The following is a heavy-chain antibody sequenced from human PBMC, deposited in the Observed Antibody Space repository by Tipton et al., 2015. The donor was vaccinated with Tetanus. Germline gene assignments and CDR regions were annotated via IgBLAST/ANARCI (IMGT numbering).Heavy chain of an antibody. Sequence: TLSLTCAVSGASISSIYSWSWIRQPPGKGLEWIGYIYYTGSTNYNPSLKSGVTISLDTSKNQFSLKLTSVSAADTAVYFCARANFDSSKKGPFDSWGQGIPVIVSA. D-gene: IGHD3-3*01. J-gene: IGHJ4*02. V-gene: IGHV4-61*01. CDR3: ARANFDSSKKGPFDS. CDR2: IYYTGST. CDR1: GASISSIYS.